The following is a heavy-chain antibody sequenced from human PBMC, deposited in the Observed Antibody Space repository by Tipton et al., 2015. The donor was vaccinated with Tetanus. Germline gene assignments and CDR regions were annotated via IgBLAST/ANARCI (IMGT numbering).Heavy chain of an antibody. D-gene: IGHD3-3*01. CDR2: IYYSGST. Sequence: TLSLTCTVSGGSISSYYWSWIRQPPGKGLEWIGYIYYSGSTNYNPSLKSRVTISVDTSKNQFSLKLSSVTAADTAVYYCARHTNFWSGYYMVYWGQGTLVTVSS. V-gene: IGHV4-59*08. CDR1: GGSISSYY. J-gene: IGHJ4*02. CDR3: ARHTNFWSGYYMVY.